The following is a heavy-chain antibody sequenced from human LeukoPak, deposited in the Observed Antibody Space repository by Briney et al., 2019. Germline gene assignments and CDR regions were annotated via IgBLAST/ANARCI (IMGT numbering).Heavy chain of an antibody. D-gene: IGHD4-23*01. Sequence: SETLSLTCTVSGGSISSSSYYWGWIRQPPGKGLEWIGSIYYSGSTYYNPSLKSRVTISVATSKNQFSLKLTSVTAADTAVYYCARLSVGTILPYYFDYWGQGTLVTVSS. J-gene: IGHJ4*02. V-gene: IGHV4-39*07. CDR3: ARLSVGTILPYYFDY. CDR1: GGSISSSSYY. CDR2: IYYSGST.